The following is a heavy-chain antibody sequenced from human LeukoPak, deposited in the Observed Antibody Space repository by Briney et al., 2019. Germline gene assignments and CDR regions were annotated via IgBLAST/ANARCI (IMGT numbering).Heavy chain of an antibody. Sequence: GGSLRLSCAASGFTFSSYGMHWVRQAPGKGLEWVAVISYDGSNKYYADSVKGRFTISRDNSKNTLYLQMNSLRAEDTAVYYCAKDRGSLGYYFAYGGRGPLVTVSS. CDR1: GFTFSSYG. CDR2: ISYDGSNK. V-gene: IGHV3-30*18. J-gene: IGHJ4*02. CDR3: AKDRGSLGYYFAY. D-gene: IGHD6-13*01.